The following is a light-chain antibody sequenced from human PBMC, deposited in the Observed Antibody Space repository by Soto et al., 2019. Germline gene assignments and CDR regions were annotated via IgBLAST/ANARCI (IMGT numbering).Light chain of an antibody. Sequence: EIVLTQSPATLSLSPGERATLSCRASQSVSTLLAWYQQKPGQAPRLLIYDASNRATGIPARFSGSGSGTDFTLTISRLEPEDFSVYYCQQRSNWPGTFGQGTKVEIK. CDR1: QSVSTL. J-gene: IGKJ1*01. CDR3: QQRSNWPGT. V-gene: IGKV3-11*01. CDR2: DAS.